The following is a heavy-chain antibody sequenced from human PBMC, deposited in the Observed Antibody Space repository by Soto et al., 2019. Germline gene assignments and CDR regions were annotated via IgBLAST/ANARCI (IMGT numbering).Heavy chain of an antibody. V-gene: IGHV4-4*02. D-gene: IGHD2-2*01. CDR3: AREGVGGYCSSTSCSNWFDP. J-gene: IGHJ5*02. Sequence: LRETLSLTCAVSGGSISSSNWWSWVRQPPGKGLEWIGEIYHSGSTNYNPSLKSRVTISVDKSKNQFSLKLSSVTAADTAVYYCAREGVGGYCSSTSCSNWFDPWGQGTLVTVSS. CDR2: IYHSGST. CDR1: GGSISSSNW.